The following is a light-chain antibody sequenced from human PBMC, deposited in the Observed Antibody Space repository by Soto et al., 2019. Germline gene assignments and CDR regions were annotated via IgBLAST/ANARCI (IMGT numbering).Light chain of an antibody. CDR3: KSYAGSNTYV. Sequence: QSVLTQPPCASGSPGQSVTISCTGTKNDIGVYDFVSWYQHHPGKAPRLIIYEVVQRPSEVPDRFSGSKSGNTASLTVSGLQAADEADYFCKSYAGSNTYVFGSGTKVTVL. CDR2: EVV. J-gene: IGLJ1*01. V-gene: IGLV2-8*01. CDR1: KNDIGVYDF.